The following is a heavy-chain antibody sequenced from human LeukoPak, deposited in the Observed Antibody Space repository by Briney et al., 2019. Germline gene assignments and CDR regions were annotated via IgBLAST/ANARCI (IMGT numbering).Heavy chain of an antibody. V-gene: IGHV1-2*02. Sequence: AASVNVSCKASGYTFTGYYMHWVRQAPGQGLEWMGWINPNSGGTNNAQKFQGRVTMIRDTSISTAYMELSRLRTDDTAVYYWARGRSSGNPHSWFDPWGQGTLVTVSS. J-gene: IGHJ5*02. CDR1: GYTFTGYY. D-gene: IGHD3-10*01. CDR2: INPNSGGT. CDR3: ARGRSSGNPHSWFDP.